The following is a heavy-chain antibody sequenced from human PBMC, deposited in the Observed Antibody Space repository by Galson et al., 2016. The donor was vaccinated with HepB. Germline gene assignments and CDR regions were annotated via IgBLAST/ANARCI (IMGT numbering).Heavy chain of an antibody. D-gene: IGHD3-9*01. Sequence: SLRLSCAASGFTFSSYGMNWVRQAPGKGLEWVAVISYDGSKKYYADSAKGRFTISRDNSKNTLYLQMNSLRAEDTAVYYCAKNDILTGYSAFYYWGQGTLVTVSS. J-gene: IGHJ4*02. V-gene: IGHV3-30*18. CDR3: AKNDILTGYSAFYY. CDR2: ISYDGSKK. CDR1: GFTFSSYG.